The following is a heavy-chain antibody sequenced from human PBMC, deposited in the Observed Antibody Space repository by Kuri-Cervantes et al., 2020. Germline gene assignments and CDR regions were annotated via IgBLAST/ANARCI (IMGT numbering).Heavy chain of an antibody. D-gene: IGHD3-3*01. CDR2: ISSSSSTT. J-gene: IGHJ6*02. V-gene: IGHV3-48*01. CDR3: ASSYFWSGYYHPGPKPDDYYYYGMDV. Sequence: GESLKISCAASGFTFSSYSMNWVRQAPGKGLEWVSYISSSSSTTYYADSVKGRFTISRDNSKNTLYLQMNSLRAEDTAVYYCASSYFWSGYYHPGPKPDDYYYYGMDVWGQGTTVTVSS. CDR1: GFTFSSYS.